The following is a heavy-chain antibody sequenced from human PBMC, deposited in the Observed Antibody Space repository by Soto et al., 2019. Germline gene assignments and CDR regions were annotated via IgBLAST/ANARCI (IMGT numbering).Heavy chain of an antibody. CDR1: GYSISSSNW. CDR2: INHSGST. J-gene: IGHJ4*02. Sequence: PSETLSLTCAVSGYSISSSNWWGWIRQPPGKGLEWIGEINHSGSTYYNPSLKSRVTISVDTSENQFSLQLNSVTPEDTAVYYCARLVGNSWLDYWGQGTVVTVSS. CDR3: ARLVGNSWLDY. D-gene: IGHD6-13*01. V-gene: IGHV4-28*01.